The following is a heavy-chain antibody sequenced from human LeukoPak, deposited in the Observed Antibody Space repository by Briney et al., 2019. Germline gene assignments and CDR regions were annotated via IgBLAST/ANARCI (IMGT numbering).Heavy chain of an antibody. CDR2: ISYIGST. CDR1: GGTISSGDYY. D-gene: IGHD6-19*01. J-gene: IGHJ5*02. V-gene: IGHV4-30-4*01. Sequence: SQTLSLTCNVFGGTISSGDYYCSWIRQPPEKGLEWVGYISYIGSTYYNPSLKSRVAMSIDKSKNQFSLKLTSVTAADTAVYYCARVWTVAGNRWFDPWGQGTLVTVSS. CDR3: ARVWTVAGNRWFDP.